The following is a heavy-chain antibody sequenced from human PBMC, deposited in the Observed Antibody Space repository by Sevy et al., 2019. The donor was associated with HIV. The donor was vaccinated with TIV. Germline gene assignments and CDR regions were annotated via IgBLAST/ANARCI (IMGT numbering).Heavy chain of an antibody. CDR2: IIPILGTV. Sequence: ASVKVSCKASGGTFSSYGISWVRQAPGQGLEWMGGIIPILGTVNYAQKFQGRVTITADESTKTANMELRGLGSEDTAVYYCARGGGNGWYYFDYWGQETLVTVSS. CDR3: ARGGGNGWYYFDY. V-gene: IGHV1-69*13. D-gene: IGHD6-19*01. J-gene: IGHJ4*02. CDR1: GGTFSSYG.